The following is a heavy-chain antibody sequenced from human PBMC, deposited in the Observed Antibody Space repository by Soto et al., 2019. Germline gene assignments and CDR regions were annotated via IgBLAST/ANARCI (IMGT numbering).Heavy chain of an antibody. Sequence: PGGSLRLSCAASGFTFSSYDMHWVRQATGKGLEWVSAIGTAGDTYYPGSVKGRFTISRENAKNSLYLQMNSLRAEDTAVYYCARLNISLGYYFDYWGQGTLVTVSS. CDR3: ARLNISLGYYFDY. V-gene: IGHV3-13*01. CDR2: IGTAGDT. J-gene: IGHJ4*02. D-gene: IGHD1-20*01. CDR1: GFTFSSYD.